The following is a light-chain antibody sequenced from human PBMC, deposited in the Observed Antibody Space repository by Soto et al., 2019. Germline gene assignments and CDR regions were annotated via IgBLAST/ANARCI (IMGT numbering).Light chain of an antibody. CDR2: KAS. CDR3: QQYSKEST. CDR1: QNFINW. Sequence: DVEMTKSPSTLPKPLGAGVTINCGASQNFINWLAWYQQKPGKAPKLLIYKASRLESGVPSRFSASGSGTDFTLTINSLQSDDFATYFCQQYSKESTFGQGTKLEIK. V-gene: IGKV1-5*03. J-gene: IGKJ2*01.